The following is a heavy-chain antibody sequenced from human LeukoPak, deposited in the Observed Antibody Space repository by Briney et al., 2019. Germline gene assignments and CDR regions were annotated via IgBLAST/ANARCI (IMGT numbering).Heavy chain of an antibody. D-gene: IGHD6-13*01. CDR3: TRDLRQQQGTYYFDY. V-gene: IGHV3-49*04. J-gene: IGHJ4*02. Sequence: GGSLRLSCTASGFTFGDYAMSWVRQAPGKGLEWVGFIRSKVYGGTTEYAASVKGRFTISRDDSKSIAYLQINSLKTEDTAAYFCTRDLRQQQGTYYFDYWGQGTLVTVSS. CDR2: IRSKVYGGTT. CDR1: GFTFGDYA.